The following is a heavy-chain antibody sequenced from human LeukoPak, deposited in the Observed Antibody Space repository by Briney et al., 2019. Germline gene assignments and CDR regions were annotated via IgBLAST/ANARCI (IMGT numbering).Heavy chain of an antibody. D-gene: IGHD3-22*01. Sequence: KPSETLSLTCTVSGGSIRGYYWSWIRQPPGKGLEWIGYIYYSGSTNYNPSLKSRVTISVDTSKNQFSLKLSSVTAADTAVYYCASRPGYDSSGYLDYWGQGTLVTVSS. CDR2: IYYSGST. CDR3: ASRPGYDSSGYLDY. J-gene: IGHJ4*02. V-gene: IGHV4-59*01. CDR1: GGSIRGYY.